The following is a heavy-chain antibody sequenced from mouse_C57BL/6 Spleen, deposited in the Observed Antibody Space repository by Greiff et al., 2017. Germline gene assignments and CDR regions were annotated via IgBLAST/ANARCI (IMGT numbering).Heavy chain of an antibody. CDR3: ARDPLYDYDEGYYFDC. D-gene: IGHD2-4*01. V-gene: IGHV1-55*01. J-gene: IGHJ2*01. CDR2: IYPGSGST. CDR1: GYTFTSYW. Sequence: QVQLQQPGAELVKPGASVKMSCKASGYTFTSYWITWVKQRPGQGLEWIGDIYPGSGSTNYNEKFKSKATLTVDTSSSTAYMQLSSLTSEDSAVYYCARDPLYDYDEGYYFDCWGQGTTLTVSS.